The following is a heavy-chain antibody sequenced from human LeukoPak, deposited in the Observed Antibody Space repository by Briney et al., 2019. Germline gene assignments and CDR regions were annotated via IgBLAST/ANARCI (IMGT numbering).Heavy chain of an antibody. CDR2: IYHSGST. D-gene: IGHD3/OR15-3a*01. J-gene: IGHJ4*02. V-gene: IGHV4-30-2*01. Sequence: SETLSLTCTVSGGSISSGGYYWSWIRQPPGKGLEWIGYIYHSGSTYYNPSLKSRDTISVDRSKNQFSLKLSSVTAADTAVYYCARDLFGPPDYWGQGTLVTVSS. CDR1: GGSISSGGYY. CDR3: ARDLFGPPDY.